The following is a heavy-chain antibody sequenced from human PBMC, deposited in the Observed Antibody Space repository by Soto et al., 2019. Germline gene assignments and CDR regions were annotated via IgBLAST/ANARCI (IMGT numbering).Heavy chain of an antibody. CDR3: ARRQQQLVNYYYYMDV. CDR1: GGSISSSSYY. Sequence: QLQLQESGPGLVKPSETLSLTCTVSGGSISSSSYYWGWIRQPPGKGLEWIGSTYYSGSTYYNPSLKSRVTISVDTSKNQFSLKLSSVTAADTAVYYCARRQQQLVNYYYYMDVWGKGTTVTVSS. CDR2: TYYSGST. V-gene: IGHV4-39*01. D-gene: IGHD6-13*01. J-gene: IGHJ6*03.